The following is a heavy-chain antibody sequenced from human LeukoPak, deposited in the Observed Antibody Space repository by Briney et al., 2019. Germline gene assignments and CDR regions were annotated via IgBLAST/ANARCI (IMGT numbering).Heavy chain of an antibody. CDR2: IYYSGST. J-gene: IGHJ3*02. CDR1: GGSISSYY. D-gene: IGHD3-22*01. V-gene: IGHV4-59*08. CDR3: AILPGDYYDTNDAFDI. Sequence: SETLSLTCTVSGGSISSYYWSWIRQPPGKGVEWIGYIYYSGSTNYNPSLKSRVTISVDTSKSQFSLKLSSVTAADTAVYYCAILPGDYYDTNDAFDIWGQGTMVTVSS.